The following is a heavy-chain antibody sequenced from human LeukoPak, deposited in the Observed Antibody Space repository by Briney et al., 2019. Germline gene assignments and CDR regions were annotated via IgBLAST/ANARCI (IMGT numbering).Heavy chain of an antibody. CDR2: INTDGSST. CDR1: GCTFSSYW. J-gene: IGHJ5*02. V-gene: IGHV3-74*01. Sequence: GGSLRLSCAASGCTFSSYWMHWVRQAPGKGLVWVSRINTDGSSTSYADSVKGRFTISRDHAKNTLYLQMNSLRAEDTAVYYCARGSSVGAREGYNWCDLWGRDPVVSVPS. D-gene: IGHD1-26*01. CDR3: ARGSSVGAREGYNWCDL.